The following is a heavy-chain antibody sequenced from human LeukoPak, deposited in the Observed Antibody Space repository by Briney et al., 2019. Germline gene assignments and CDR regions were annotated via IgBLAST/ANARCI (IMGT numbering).Heavy chain of an antibody. J-gene: IGHJ6*03. CDR2: LDESGRP. V-gene: IGHV4-39*07. D-gene: IGHD2-15*01. Sequence: PSETLSLTCGVSGGSIRSGDHHWAWVRQPSGKGLEFIGSLDESGRPYYNRPLKSRVSISGDTSGKQFSLNLTSVTAADTAVYFCARDLGGYPFFMDVWGRGTTVIVSS. CDR1: GGSIRSGDHH. CDR3: ARDLGGYPFFMDV.